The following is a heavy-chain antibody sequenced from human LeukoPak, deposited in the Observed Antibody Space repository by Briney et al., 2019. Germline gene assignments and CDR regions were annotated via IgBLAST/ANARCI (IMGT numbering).Heavy chain of an antibody. D-gene: IGHD1-7*01. CDR3: ARVTGITATPSDY. CDR2: IYYSGGT. CDR1: GGSISSYY. Sequence: SETLSLTCTVSGGSISSYYWSWIRQPPGKGLEWIGYIYYSGGTNYNPSLKSRVTISVDTSKDQFSLKLSSVTAADTAVYYCARVTGITATPSDYWGQGTLVTVSS. V-gene: IGHV4-59*08. J-gene: IGHJ4*02.